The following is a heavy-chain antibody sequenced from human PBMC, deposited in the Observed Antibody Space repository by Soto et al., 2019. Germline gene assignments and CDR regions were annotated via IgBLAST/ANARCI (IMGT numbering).Heavy chain of an antibody. D-gene: IGHD2-8*01. CDR2: TYYRSKWYT. V-gene: IGHV6-1*01. CDR1: GDSVSSNSAA. CDR3: AREPYCTDGVCAYYFDY. Sequence: SQTLSLTCAISGDSVSSNSAAWNWIRQSPSRGLEWLGRTYYRSKWYTDYAVSVKSRITINPDTSKNQSSLQLNSVTPEDTAVYYCAREPYCTDGVCAYYFDYWGQGTLVTVSS. J-gene: IGHJ4*02.